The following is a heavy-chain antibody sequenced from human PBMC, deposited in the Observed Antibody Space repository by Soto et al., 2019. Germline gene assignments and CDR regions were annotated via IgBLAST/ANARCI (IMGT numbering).Heavy chain of an antibody. D-gene: IGHD3-3*01. CDR3: ARSLYYDFWSGYLNYFDY. Sequence: PSETLSLTCTVSGGSISSSSYYWGWIRQPPGKGLEWIGSIYYSGGTYYKKSLKSRVTKSVDTSKNQISLKLSSVTAADMSFYFFARSLYYDFWSGYLNYFDYWGQGTLVTVS. CDR1: GGSISSSSYY. J-gene: IGHJ4*02. V-gene: IGHV4-39*01. CDR2: IYYSGGT.